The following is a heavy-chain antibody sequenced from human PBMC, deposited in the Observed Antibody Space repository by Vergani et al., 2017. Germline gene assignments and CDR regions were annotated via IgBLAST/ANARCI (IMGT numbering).Heavy chain of an antibody. CDR3: ASYDFWSGYYWTFDY. D-gene: IGHD3-3*01. CDR1: GYTFTGYY. CDR2: INPNSGGT. Sequence: QVQLVQSGAEVKKPGASVKVSCKASGYTFTGYYMHWVRQAPGQGLEWMGWINPNSGGTNYAQKFQGRVTMTRDTSISTAYMELSRLRSDDTAVYYCASYDFWSGYYWTFDYWGQGTLVTVSS. J-gene: IGHJ4*02. V-gene: IGHV1-2*02.